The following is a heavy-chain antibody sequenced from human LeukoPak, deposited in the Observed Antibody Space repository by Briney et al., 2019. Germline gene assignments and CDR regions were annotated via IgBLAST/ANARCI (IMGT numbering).Heavy chain of an antibody. CDR3: AKSGETYGDY. Sequence: SVKVSCKASGYTFTGYYMHWVRQAPGQGLEWMGWINPHSGGTNYAPKFQGRVTMARDTSISTADMELSGLRSDDTAVYYCAKSGETYGDYWGQGTLVTVSS. CDR2: INPHSGGT. D-gene: IGHD4-17*01. V-gene: IGHV1-2*02. J-gene: IGHJ4*02. CDR1: GYTFTGYY.